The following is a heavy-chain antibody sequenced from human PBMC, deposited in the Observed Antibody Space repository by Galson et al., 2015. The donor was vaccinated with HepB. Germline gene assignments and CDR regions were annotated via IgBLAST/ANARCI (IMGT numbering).Heavy chain of an antibody. CDR2: INPSGGST. D-gene: IGHD2-2*01. CDR3: ARAGGCSSTSCYAWNYYYYYGMDV. J-gene: IGHJ6*02. V-gene: IGHV1-46*04. Sequence: SVKVSCKASGYTFTSYYMHWVRQAPGQGLEWMGIINPSGGSTSYAQKLQGRVTMTRDTSTSTVYMELSSLRSEDTAVYYCARAGGCSSTSCYAWNYYYYYGMDVWGQGTTVTVSS. CDR1: GYTFTSYY.